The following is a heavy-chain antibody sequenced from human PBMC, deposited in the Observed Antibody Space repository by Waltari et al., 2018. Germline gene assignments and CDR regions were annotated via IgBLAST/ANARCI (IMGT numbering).Heavy chain of an antibody. CDR3: ARGTVNGYNEMGRGNY. Sequence: QVQLVQSGAEVKKPGSSVKVSCKASGGTFSSYAIIWVRQAPGQGLEWMGGIIPIFGTANYAQKFQGRVTITTDESTSTAYMELSSLRSEDTAVYYCARGTVNGYNEMGRGNYWGQGTLVTVSS. D-gene: IGHD5-12*01. CDR1: GGTFSSYA. J-gene: IGHJ4*02. CDR2: IIPIFGTA. V-gene: IGHV1-69*05.